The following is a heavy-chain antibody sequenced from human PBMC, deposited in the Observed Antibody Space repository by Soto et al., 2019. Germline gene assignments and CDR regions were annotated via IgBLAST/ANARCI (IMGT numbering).Heavy chain of an antibody. V-gene: IGHV4-31*03. D-gene: IGHD3-10*01. J-gene: IGHJ4*02. CDR1: GGSISSGGYY. CDR3: AVLWFGELLYQDPTNVYYYFDY. Sequence: SETLSLTCTVSGGSISSGGYYWSWIRQHPGKGLEWIGYIYYSGSTYYNPSLKSRVTISVDTSKNQFSLKLSSVTAADTAVYYCAVLWFGELLYQDPTNVYYYFDYWGQGTLVTSPQ. CDR2: IYYSGST.